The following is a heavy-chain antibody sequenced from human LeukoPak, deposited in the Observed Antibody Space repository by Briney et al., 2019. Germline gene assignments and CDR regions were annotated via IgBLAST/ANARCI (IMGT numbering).Heavy chain of an antibody. D-gene: IGHD6-13*01. CDR2: IYTSGST. J-gene: IGHJ6*03. CDR1: GGSTSSYY. Sequence: SETLSLTCTVSGGSTSSYYWNWIRQPAGKGLEWIGRIYTSGSTNYNPSLKSRVTLSVDTSRNQFSLKLSSVTAADTAVYYCARGQQQLVTFYFNYFMDVWGKGTTVTVSS. CDR3: ARGQQQLVTFYFNYFMDV. V-gene: IGHV4-4*07.